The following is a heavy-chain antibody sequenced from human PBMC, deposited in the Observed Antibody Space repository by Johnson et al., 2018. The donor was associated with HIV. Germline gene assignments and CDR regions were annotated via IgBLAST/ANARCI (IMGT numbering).Heavy chain of an antibody. CDR2: IKQDGSEK. CDR1: RFTFSTYA. V-gene: IGHV3-7*03. D-gene: IGHD7-27*01. Sequence: VQLVESGGGLVHLGESLKLSCAASRFTFSTYAMTWVRQAPGKGLEWVANIKQDGSEKYYVDSVKGRFTISRDNAKNSLYLQMNSLRAEDTAGYYCASDWGSRHAFDIWGQGTMVTVSS. CDR3: ASDWGSRHAFDI. J-gene: IGHJ3*02.